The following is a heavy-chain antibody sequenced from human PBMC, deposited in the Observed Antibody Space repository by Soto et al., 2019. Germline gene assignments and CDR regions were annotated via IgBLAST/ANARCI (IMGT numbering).Heavy chain of an antibody. D-gene: IGHD1-1*01. V-gene: IGHV5-51*01. J-gene: IGHJ6*02. Sequence: GESLKISCQGSGYIFTSYWIGWVRQMPGKGLEWMGIIYPGDSDTRYSPSFQGRVTISADKSTNTAYLQWSSLKASDTAIHYCAKCRETGTVSHGLDVWGQGTTVTVSS. CDR2: IYPGDSDT. CDR1: GYIFTSYW. CDR3: AKCRETGTVSHGLDV.